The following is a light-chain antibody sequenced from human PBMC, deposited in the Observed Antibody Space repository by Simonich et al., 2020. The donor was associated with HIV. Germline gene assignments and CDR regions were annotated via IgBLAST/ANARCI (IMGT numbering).Light chain of an antibody. CDR3: QQYYDTPYT. Sequence: DIVMTQSPDSLAVSLGERASINCRSGQSVLYSSNNQNYLAWYQQKPGQPPKLLIYWASTREYGVPDRFSGSGSGTDFNLTISSLQAEDVAVYYCQQYYDTPYTFGQGTKLEIK. CDR2: WAS. V-gene: IGKV4-1*01. J-gene: IGKJ2*01. CDR1: QSVLYSSNNQNY.